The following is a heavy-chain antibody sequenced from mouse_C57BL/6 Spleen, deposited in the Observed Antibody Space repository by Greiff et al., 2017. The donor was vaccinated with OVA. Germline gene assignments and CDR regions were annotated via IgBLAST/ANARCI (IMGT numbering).Heavy chain of an antibody. CDR1: GYSITSGYY. Sequence: EVQVVESGPGLVKPSQSLSLTCSVTGYSITSGYYWNWIRQFPGNKLEWMGYISYDGSNNYNPSLKNRISITRDTSKNQFFLKLNSVTTEDTATYYCASLYYGSFDYWGQGTTLTVSS. D-gene: IGHD1-1*01. J-gene: IGHJ2*01. CDR3: ASLYYGSFDY. V-gene: IGHV3-6*01. CDR2: ISYDGSN.